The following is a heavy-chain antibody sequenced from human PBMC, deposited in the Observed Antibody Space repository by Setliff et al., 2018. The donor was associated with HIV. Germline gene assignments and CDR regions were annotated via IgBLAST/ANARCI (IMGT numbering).Heavy chain of an antibody. CDR2: IFHSGVT. D-gene: IGHD6-13*01. CDR3: ARGRFSSSRYREDFIDS. CDR1: GDLISKGGYY. J-gene: IGHJ4*02. Sequence: PSETLSLTCSVSGDLISKGGYYWSWVRQHPGEGLEWVGYIFHSGVTQYNPSLARRLIMSVDTSKNQSSLKLTSVTAADTAVYFCARGRFSSSRYREDFIDSWGQGILVTVSS. V-gene: IGHV4-31*03.